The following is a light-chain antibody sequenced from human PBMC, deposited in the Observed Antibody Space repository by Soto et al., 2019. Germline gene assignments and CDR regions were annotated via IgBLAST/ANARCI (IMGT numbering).Light chain of an antibody. V-gene: IGKV1-9*01. CDR1: QSISSN. CDR2: GAS. CDR3: QHYNSYSEA. Sequence: DIQMTQSPSSLSASVGDRVTITCRANQSISSNLAWYQQKPGRAPKLLIFGASTLQSGVPSRFSGSGSGTEFTLTISSLQPDDFATYYCQHYNSYSEAFGQGTKVDIK. J-gene: IGKJ1*01.